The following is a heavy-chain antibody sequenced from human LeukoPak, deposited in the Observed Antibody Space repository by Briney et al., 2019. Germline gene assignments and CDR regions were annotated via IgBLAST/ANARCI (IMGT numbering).Heavy chain of an antibody. CDR1: GGSISSYF. CDR2: IYTSGST. J-gene: IGHJ4*02. D-gene: IGHD6-6*01. Sequence: SETLSLTCTVSGGSISSYFWSWIRQPAGKGLEWIGRIYTSGSTNYNPSLKSRVTMSVDTSKNQFSLKVSSVTAADTAMYYCARGGSRSYTSSTLDYWGQGTLVTVSS. V-gene: IGHV4-4*07. CDR3: ARGGSRSYTSSTLDY.